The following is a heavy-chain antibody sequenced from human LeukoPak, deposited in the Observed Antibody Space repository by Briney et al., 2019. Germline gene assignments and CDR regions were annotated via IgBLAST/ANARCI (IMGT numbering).Heavy chain of an antibody. CDR3: ARSIFGVVISDFDY. J-gene: IGHJ4*02. CDR1: GYTFTSYG. V-gene: IGHV1-18*01. CDR2: ISAYNGNT. Sequence: ASVKVSCKASGYTFTSYGISWVRQAPGQGLEWMGWISAYNGNTNYAQKLQGRVTMTTDTSTSTAYMELRSLRSGDTAVYYCARSIFGVVISDFDYWGQGTLVTVSS. D-gene: IGHD3-3*01.